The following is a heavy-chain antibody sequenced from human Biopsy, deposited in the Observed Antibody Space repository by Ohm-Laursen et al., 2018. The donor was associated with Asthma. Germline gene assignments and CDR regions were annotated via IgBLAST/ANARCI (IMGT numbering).Heavy chain of an antibody. CDR3: ASDFPKDYVRYNFQF. CDR1: RYSLTDLS. J-gene: IGHJ4*02. V-gene: IGHV1-24*01. D-gene: IGHD4-17*01. CDR2: PDHELGGT. Sequence: SVKLSCKLPRYSLTDLSMHGVRQAPGHGIKGMGGPDHELGGTVNARRFQGRVNITEDTSTDPAYMELSSLSSDDTAVYYCASDFPKDYVRYNFQFWGQGTLVTVSS.